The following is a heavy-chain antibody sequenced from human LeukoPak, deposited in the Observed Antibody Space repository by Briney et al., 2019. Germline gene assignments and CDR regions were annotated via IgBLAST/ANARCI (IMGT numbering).Heavy chain of an antibody. J-gene: IGHJ6*03. CDR1: GGTFSSYA. Sequence: SVKVSCKASGGTFSSYAISWLRQAPGQGLEWMGGIIPIFGTANYAQKFQGRVTSSADEATSTAYRGINSLTSEDTALYYCARDRPTISQYQVYSMDVWGKGTTVIVSS. CDR3: ARDRPTISQYQVYSMDV. CDR2: IIPIFGTA. V-gene: IGHV1-69*13. D-gene: IGHD3-3*01.